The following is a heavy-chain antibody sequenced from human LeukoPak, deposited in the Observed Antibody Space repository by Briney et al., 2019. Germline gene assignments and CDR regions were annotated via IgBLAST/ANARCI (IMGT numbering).Heavy chain of an antibody. J-gene: IGHJ3*02. Sequence: ASVKVSCKASGYTFTGYYMHWVRQAPGQGLEWMGWINPNSGGTNYAQKFQGRVTMTRDTSISTAYMELSRLRSDDTAVYYCARGQISRDYAFDIWGQGTMVTVSS. CDR3: ARGQISRDYAFDI. D-gene: IGHD2-15*01. V-gene: IGHV1-2*02. CDR1: GYTFTGYY. CDR2: INPNSGGT.